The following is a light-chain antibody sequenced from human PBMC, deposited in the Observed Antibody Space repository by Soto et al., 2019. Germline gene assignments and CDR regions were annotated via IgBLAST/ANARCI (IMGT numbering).Light chain of an antibody. CDR3: QQDNNWWT. V-gene: IGKV3-15*01. CDR1: QSVDSN. J-gene: IGKJ1*01. CDR2: GAS. Sequence: EILITQSPATLSVSPGERATLSCRASQSVDSNLAWYQQKPGQAPRLLIYGASTRATGISARFSGSGSGTEFTLTISSLQSEDFGVYYCQQDNNWWTFGQGTKVDIK.